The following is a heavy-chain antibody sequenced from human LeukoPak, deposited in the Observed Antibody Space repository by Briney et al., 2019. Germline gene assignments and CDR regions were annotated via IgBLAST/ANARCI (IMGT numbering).Heavy chain of an antibody. CDR1: RFTFSSYA. Sequence: GGSLRLSCAASRFTFSSYAMSWVRQAPGKGLEWVSAISGSGGSTYYADSVKGRFTISRDNSKNTLYLQMNSLRAEDTAVYYCAKGRSITMIVVVITSFDYWGQGTLVTVSS. CDR2: ISGSGGST. J-gene: IGHJ4*02. D-gene: IGHD3-22*01. CDR3: AKGRSITMIVVVITSFDY. V-gene: IGHV3-23*01.